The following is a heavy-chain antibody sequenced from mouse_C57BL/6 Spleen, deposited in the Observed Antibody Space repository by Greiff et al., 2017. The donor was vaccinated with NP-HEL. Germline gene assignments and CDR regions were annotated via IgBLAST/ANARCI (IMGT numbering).Heavy chain of an antibody. CDR2: IYPSDSET. Sequence: QVQLQQPGAELVRPGSSVKLSCKASGYTFTSYWMDWVKQRPGQGLEWIGNIYPSDSETHYNQKFKDKATLTVDKSSSTAYMQLSSLTSEDSAVYYCARVRDHYYGSSYEWYFDVWGTGITVTVSS. J-gene: IGHJ1*03. V-gene: IGHV1-61*01. D-gene: IGHD1-1*01. CDR3: ARVRDHYYGSSYEWYFDV. CDR1: GYTFTSYW.